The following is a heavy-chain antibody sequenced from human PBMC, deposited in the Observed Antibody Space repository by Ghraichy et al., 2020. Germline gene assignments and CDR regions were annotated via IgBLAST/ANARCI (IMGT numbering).Heavy chain of an antibody. J-gene: IGHJ3*02. CDR2: VDYGGST. CDR1: GGSINSVDYY. CDR3: ARDNSGSYEDAVDI. V-gene: IGHV4-39*02. D-gene: IGHD1-26*01. Sequence: SETLSLTCTVSGGSINSVDYYWGWIRQPPGKGLEWIANVDYGGSTYYNPSLKSRVTISLDTSRIHFSLKLRSVTAADTAVYYCARDNSGSYEDAVDIWGQGTMVTVST.